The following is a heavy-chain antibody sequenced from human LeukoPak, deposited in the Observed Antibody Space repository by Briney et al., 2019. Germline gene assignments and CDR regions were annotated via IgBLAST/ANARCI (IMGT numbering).Heavy chain of an antibody. CDR3: ARAGSFHDDYDILTGYFIPEAY. CDR2: IIPIFGTA. Sequence: ASVKVSCKASGGTFSSYAISWVRQAPGQGLEWMGGIIPIFGTANYAQKFQGRVTITADESTSTAYMELSSLRSEDTAVYYCARAGSFHDDYDILTGYFIPEAYWGQGTLVTVSS. V-gene: IGHV1-69*13. D-gene: IGHD3-9*01. J-gene: IGHJ4*02. CDR1: GGTFSSYA.